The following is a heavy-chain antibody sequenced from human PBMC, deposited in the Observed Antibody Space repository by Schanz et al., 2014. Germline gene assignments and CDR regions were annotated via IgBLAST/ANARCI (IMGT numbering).Heavy chain of an antibody. CDR1: GYTLSAYS. CDR2: INPNSGTT. CDR3: ARGYGDSPTDF. J-gene: IGHJ4*02. D-gene: IGHD4-17*01. Sequence: VQLEQSGAEVKKPGASVKVSCKASGYTLSAYSLHWVRQAPGQGLEWMGCINPNSGTTNYAQKFQGWVTMTRDTSISTAYMELSSLRSEDTAVYYCARGYGDSPTDFWGQGTLVTVSS. V-gene: IGHV1-2*04.